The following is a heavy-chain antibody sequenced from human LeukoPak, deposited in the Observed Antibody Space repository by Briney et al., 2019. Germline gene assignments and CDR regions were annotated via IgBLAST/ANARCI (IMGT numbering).Heavy chain of an antibody. Sequence: GESLKISCKGSGYSFTSYWIGWVRQVPGKGLEWMGIIYPGDSDTRYSPSFQGQVTISADKSISTAYLQWSSLKASDTAMYYCARSRIGIAARDAFDIWGQGTMVTVSS. CDR2: IYPGDSDT. V-gene: IGHV5-51*01. D-gene: IGHD6-13*01. J-gene: IGHJ3*02. CDR1: GYSFTSYW. CDR3: ARSRIGIAARDAFDI.